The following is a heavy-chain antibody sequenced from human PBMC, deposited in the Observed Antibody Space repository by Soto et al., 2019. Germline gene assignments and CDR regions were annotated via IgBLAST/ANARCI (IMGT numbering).Heavy chain of an antibody. V-gene: IGHV3-23*01. Sequence: EVQLLESGGGLVQPEGSLRLSCAASGFTFSSYAMSWVRQAPGKGLDCVSAISGSGGSTYYADSVKGRFTISRDNSKNTLDRQMNRLGAEETAVYYCAKGWGSGYDGLDYWGQGPLVSVSS. CDR3: AKGWGSGYDGLDY. CDR1: GFTFSSYA. D-gene: IGHD5-12*01. CDR2: ISGSGGST. J-gene: IGHJ4*02.